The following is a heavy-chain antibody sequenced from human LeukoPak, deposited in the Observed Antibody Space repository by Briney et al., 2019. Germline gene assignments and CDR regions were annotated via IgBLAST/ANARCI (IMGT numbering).Heavy chain of an antibody. CDR1: GGSFSGYY. Sequence: SETMSLTCAVYGGSFSGYYWSWIRQPPGKGLEWIGEISHSGSTNYNPSLKSRVTISVDTSKNQFSLKLSSVTAADTAVYYCARRYCSSTSCYATGPFDYWGQGTLVTVSS. V-gene: IGHV4-34*01. CDR2: ISHSGST. CDR3: ARRYCSSTSCYATGPFDY. J-gene: IGHJ4*02. D-gene: IGHD2-2*01.